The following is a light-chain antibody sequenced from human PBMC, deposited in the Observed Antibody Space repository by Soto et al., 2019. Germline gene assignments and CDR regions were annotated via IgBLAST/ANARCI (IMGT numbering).Light chain of an antibody. Sequence: MTQSPATLSLSPGERAALSCRASQNISVYLAWYRQKPGQAPRLLIYAASNRATGIPARFSGSGSGTEFTLTISSLQSEDFAVYYCQQYNNWPPITFGQGTRLEIK. CDR1: QNISVY. CDR2: AAS. V-gene: IGKV3D-15*01. CDR3: QQYNNWPPIT. J-gene: IGKJ5*01.